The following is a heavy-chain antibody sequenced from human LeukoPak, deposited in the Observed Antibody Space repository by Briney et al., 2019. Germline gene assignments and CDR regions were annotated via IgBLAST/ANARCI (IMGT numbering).Heavy chain of an antibody. V-gene: IGHV1-46*01. Sequence: ASVKVSCKASGYTFTSYYMHWVRQAPGQGLEWMGIIDPSGGSTSYAQKFQGRVTMTRDTSTSTVYMELSSLRSEDTAVYYCATARRANWFDPWGQGTLVTVSS. CDR2: IDPSGGST. CDR3: ATARRANWFDP. J-gene: IGHJ5*02. CDR1: GYTFTSYY.